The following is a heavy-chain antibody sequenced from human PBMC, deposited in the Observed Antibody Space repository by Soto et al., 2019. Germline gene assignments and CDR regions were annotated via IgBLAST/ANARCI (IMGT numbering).Heavy chain of an antibody. J-gene: IGHJ4*02. CDR3: YSVVVTAIPFHGFDY. V-gene: IGHV1-69*01. D-gene: IGHD2-21*02. CDR1: GGTFSSYA. CDR2: IIPIFGTA. Sequence: QVQLVQSGAEVTKPGSSVKVSCKASGGTFSSYAISWLRQAPGQGLEWMGGIIPIFGTANYALKFQGRVTITAVESTSTADMGLSSLRSEDTVVYYCYSVVVTAIPFHGFDYWGQGTLVTVSS.